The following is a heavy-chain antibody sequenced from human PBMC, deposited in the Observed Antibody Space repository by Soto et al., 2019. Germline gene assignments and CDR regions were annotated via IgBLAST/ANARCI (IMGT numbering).Heavy chain of an antibody. CDR3: ARWGVTMVRGAPAGYMDV. J-gene: IGHJ6*03. CDR1: GGTFSSYA. D-gene: IGHD3-10*01. V-gene: IGHV1-69*05. Sequence: SVKVSCKASGGTFSSYAISWVRQAPGQGLEWMGGIIPIFGTANYAQKFQGRVTITRDTSASTAYMELSSLRSEDTAVYYCARWGVTMVRGAPAGYMDVWGKGTTVTVSS. CDR2: IIPIFGTA.